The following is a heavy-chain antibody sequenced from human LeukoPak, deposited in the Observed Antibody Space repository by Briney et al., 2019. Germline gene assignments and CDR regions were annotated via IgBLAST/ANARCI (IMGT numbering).Heavy chain of an antibody. CDR2: IVPVHGGNT. CDR1: GYSISSGFY. D-gene: IGHD5-12*01. Sequence: SETLSLTCTVSGYSISSGFYWAWIRQPPGKGLEWIGNIVPVHGGNTKYSSSLKGRVTMSVDTSKNRFSLRLTSVTAADTAVYYCARRGRAAGKYGGYEYWFFEYWGQGTLVTVSA. CDR3: ARRGRAAGKYGGYEYWFFEY. J-gene: IGHJ4*02. V-gene: IGHV4-38-2*02.